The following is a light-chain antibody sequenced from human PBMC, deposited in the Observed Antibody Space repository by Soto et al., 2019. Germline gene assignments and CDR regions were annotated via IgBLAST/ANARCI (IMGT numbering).Light chain of an antibody. CDR1: QSISSW. V-gene: IGKV1-5*03. CDR2: KAS. Sequence: DIQMTQSPSTLSASVGDRVTSTCRASQSISSWLAWYQQKPGRAPKLLIYKASGLESGVPSRFSGSGSGTEFTLTISSLQPDDFATYSCQQYKTYPWTFGQGTKVEI. CDR3: QQYKTYPWT. J-gene: IGKJ1*01.